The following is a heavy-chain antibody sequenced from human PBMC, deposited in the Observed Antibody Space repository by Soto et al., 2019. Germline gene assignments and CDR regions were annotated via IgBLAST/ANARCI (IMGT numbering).Heavy chain of an antibody. Sequence: GGSLRLSCAASGFTFSSYGMHWVRQAPGKGLEWVAVIWYDGSNKYYADSVKGRFTISRDNSKNTLYLQMNSLRAEDTAVYYCARAYSNSWRNFDYWGQVDLVTVS. CDR3: ARAYSNSWRNFDY. CDR2: IWYDGSNK. D-gene: IGHD6-13*01. CDR1: GFTFSSYG. V-gene: IGHV3-33*01. J-gene: IGHJ4*02.